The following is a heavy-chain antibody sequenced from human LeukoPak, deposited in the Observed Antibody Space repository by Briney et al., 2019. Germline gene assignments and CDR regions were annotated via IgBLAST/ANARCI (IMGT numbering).Heavy chain of an antibody. D-gene: IGHD6-13*01. J-gene: IGHJ6*02. Sequence: GGSLRLSCAASGFTFSSYWMHWVRQAPGKGLVWVSRINSDGSSTSYADSVKGRFTISRDNAKNTLYLQTNSLRAEDTAVYYCAREGVWRQQLVDYYYGMDVWGQGTTVTVSS. CDR2: INSDGSST. V-gene: IGHV3-74*01. CDR1: GFTFSSYW. CDR3: AREGVWRQQLVDYYYGMDV.